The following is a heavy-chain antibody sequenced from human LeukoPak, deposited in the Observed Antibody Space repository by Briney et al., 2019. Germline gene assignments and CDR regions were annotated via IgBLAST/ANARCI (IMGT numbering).Heavy chain of an antibody. CDR1: GFTVSSNY. D-gene: IGHD3-10*01. CDR2: IYSGGST. V-gene: IGHV3-53*01. CDR3: ARPFITMVRGVIISPSAFDI. Sequence: GGSLRLSCAASGFTVSSNYMSWVRQAPGKGLEWVSVIYSGGSTCYADSVKGRFAISRDNSKNTLYLQMNSLRAEDTAVYYCARPFITMVRGVIISPSAFDIWGQGTMVTVSS. J-gene: IGHJ3*02.